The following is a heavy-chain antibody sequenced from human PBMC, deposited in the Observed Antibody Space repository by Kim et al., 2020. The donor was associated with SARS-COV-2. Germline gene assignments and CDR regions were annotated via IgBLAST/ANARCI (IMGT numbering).Heavy chain of an antibody. J-gene: IGHJ6*02. CDR1: GFTFSSYG. Sequence: GGSLRLSCAASGFTFSSYGMHWVRQAQGKGLEWVAVISYDGSNKYYADSVKGRFTISRDNSKNTLYLQMNSLRAEDTAVYYCANKRGDGMDVWGQGTTVTVSS. CDR2: ISYDGSNK. D-gene: IGHD3-10*01. CDR3: ANKRGDGMDV. V-gene: IGHV3-30*18.